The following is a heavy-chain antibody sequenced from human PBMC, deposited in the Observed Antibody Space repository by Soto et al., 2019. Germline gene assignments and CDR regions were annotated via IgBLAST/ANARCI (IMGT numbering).Heavy chain of an antibody. CDR1: GYSFTSYW. Sequence: PGESLKISCKGSGYSFTSYWISWGRQMPGKGLEWMGRIDPSDSYTNYSPSFQGHVTISADKSISTAYLQWSSLKASDTAMYYCARFPKNYSYGMDVWGQGPXVTVSS. CDR2: IDPSDSYT. V-gene: IGHV5-10-1*01. J-gene: IGHJ6*02. CDR3: ARFPKNYSYGMDV.